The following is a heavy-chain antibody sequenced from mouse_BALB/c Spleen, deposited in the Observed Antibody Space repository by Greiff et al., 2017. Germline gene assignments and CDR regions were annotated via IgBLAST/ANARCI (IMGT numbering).Heavy chain of an antibody. CDR3: ARGTWFAY. J-gene: IGHJ3*01. CDR2: IYPGDGDT. CDR1: GYTFTSYW. Sequence: VQLQQSGAELARPGASVKLSCKASGYTFTSYWMQWVKQRPGQGLEWIGAIYPGDGDTRYTQKFKGKAKLTADKSSSTAYMQLSSLASEDSAVYYCARGTWFAYWGQGTLVTVSA. V-gene: IGHV1-87*01.